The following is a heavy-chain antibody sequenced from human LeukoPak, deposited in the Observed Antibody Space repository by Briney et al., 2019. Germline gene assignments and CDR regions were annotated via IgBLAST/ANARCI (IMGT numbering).Heavy chain of an antibody. Sequence: SVKVSCKASGGTFSSYAISWVRQAPGQGLEWMGGIIPIFGTANYAQKFQGRVTITADESTSTAYVELSSLRSEDTAVYYCARTQGGYSSSWYKEDYYYYMDVWGKGTTVTVSS. CDR1: GGTFSSYA. D-gene: IGHD6-13*01. CDR3: ARTQGGYSSSWYKEDYYYYMDV. V-gene: IGHV1-69*13. J-gene: IGHJ6*03. CDR2: IIPIFGTA.